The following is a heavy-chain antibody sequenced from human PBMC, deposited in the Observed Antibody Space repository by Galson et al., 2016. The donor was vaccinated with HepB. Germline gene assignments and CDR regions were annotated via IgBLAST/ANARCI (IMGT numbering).Heavy chain of an antibody. CDR2: ISSSGSTL. V-gene: IGHV3-11*01. Sequence: SLRLSCAASGFTFSDYYMSWIRQAPGKGLEWVSYISSSGSTLYFAESVKGRFTISRDNAKNSLYLHMNSLRAEDTAMYYCARGGFDMAGYYYYGMDVWGQGTTVTVSS. D-gene: IGHD5-12*01. CDR3: ARGGFDMAGYYYYGMDV. J-gene: IGHJ6*02. CDR1: GFTFSDYY.